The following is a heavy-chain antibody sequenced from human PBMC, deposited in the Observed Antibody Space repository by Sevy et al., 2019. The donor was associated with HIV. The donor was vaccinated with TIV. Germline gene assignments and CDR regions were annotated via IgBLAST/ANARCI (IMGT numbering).Heavy chain of an antibody. J-gene: IGHJ4*02. CDR1: GFIVSSNY. V-gene: IGHV3-53*01. CDR2: IYSAGPT. CDR3: ARVGVISSGWFYFDY. D-gene: IGHD6-19*01. Sequence: GGSLRLSCVASGFIVSSNYMSWARQAPGKGLEWVSVIYSAGPTYYADSVKGRFTISRDNSKNTRYLQMNSLGADDTAVYYCARVGVISSGWFYFDYWGQGALVTVSS.